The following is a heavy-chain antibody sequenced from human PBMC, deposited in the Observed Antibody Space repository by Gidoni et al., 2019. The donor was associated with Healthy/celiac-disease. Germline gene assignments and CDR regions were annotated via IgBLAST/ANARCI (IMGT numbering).Heavy chain of an antibody. J-gene: IGHJ4*02. CDR3: ARVYYYGSGSYYNIDY. CDR2: IYYSGST. Sequence: QLQLQESGPGLVKPSETLSLTCTVSGGSISSSRYYWGWIRQPPGKGLEWIGSIYYSGSTYYNPSLKSRVTISVDTSKNQFSLKLSSVTAADTAVYYCARVYYYGSGSYYNIDYWGQGTLVTVSS. V-gene: IGHV4-39*01. D-gene: IGHD3-10*01. CDR1: GGSISSSRYY.